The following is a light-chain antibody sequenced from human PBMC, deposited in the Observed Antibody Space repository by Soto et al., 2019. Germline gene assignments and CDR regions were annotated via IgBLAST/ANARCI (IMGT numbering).Light chain of an antibody. Sequence: DIQLTQSPSFLSASVGDRVTITCRASQGTSSYLAWFQQKPGRAPKLLIYGASTLQSGVPARFSGSGSGTDFTLTISNLQPDDFATYYCQQYNSYLYTFGQGTRLEIK. CDR2: GAS. J-gene: IGKJ5*01. V-gene: IGKV1-9*01. CDR1: QGTSSY. CDR3: QQYNSYLYT.